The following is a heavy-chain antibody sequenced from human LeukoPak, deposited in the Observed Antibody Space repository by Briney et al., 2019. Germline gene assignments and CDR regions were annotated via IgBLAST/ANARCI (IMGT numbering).Heavy chain of an antibody. V-gene: IGHV3-21*01. CDR3: ARGVRGYCTNGVCYYFDY. CDR2: ISSSSSYI. D-gene: IGHD2-8*01. J-gene: IGHJ4*02. Sequence: GGSLRLSCAASGFTFSSYAMNWVRQAPGKGLEWVSSISSSSSYIYYADSVKGRFTISRDNAKNSLYLQMNSLRAEDTAVYYCARGVRGYCTNGVCYYFDYWGQGTLVTVSS. CDR1: GFTFSSYA.